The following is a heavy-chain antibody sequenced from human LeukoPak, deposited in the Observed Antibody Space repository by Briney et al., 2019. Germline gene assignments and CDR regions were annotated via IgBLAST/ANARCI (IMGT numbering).Heavy chain of an antibody. D-gene: IGHD3-10*01. CDR2: VSDDGNNY. CDR3: ATNTVEGVDVTWATGDY. J-gene: IGHJ4*02. Sequence: PGRSLRLSCAVSGFIFRSYAMHWIRQAPGKGLESVAVVSDDGNNYSYADSVKGRFTISRDNSKNTLYLQMNSLRAEDTAVYYCATNTVEGVDVTWATGDYWGQGILVTVSS. CDR1: GFIFRSYA. V-gene: IGHV3-30-3*01.